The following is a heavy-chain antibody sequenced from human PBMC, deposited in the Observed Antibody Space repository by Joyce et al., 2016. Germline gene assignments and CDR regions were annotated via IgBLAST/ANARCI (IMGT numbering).Heavy chain of an antibody. CDR3: AAGMCGSNCYYFEY. D-gene: IGHD2-15*01. Sequence: QVQLVQSGAEVKKPGASVKVSCKASGYTFTSYAIHWVRQAPGQRLEWMGWFNAGNGNKMYSQQFQGRVTFTRDTSASTAYMEVSSLRSEDAAVYYWAAGMCGSNCYYFEYWGQGTLVTVSS. CDR2: FNAGNGNK. J-gene: IGHJ4*02. CDR1: GYTFTSYA. V-gene: IGHV1-3*01.